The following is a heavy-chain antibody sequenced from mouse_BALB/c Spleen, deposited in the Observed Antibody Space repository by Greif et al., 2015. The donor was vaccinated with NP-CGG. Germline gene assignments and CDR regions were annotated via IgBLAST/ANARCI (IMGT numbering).Heavy chain of an antibody. Sequence: QVQLQQSGAELVRPGSSVKISCKASGYAFSSYWMNWVKQRPGQGLEWIGQIYPGDGDTNYNGKFKGKATLTADKSSSTAYMQLSSLTSEDSAVYFCAREGRNGNYVYWGQGTLVTVSA. V-gene: IGHV1-80*01. D-gene: IGHD2-1*01. CDR1: GYAFSSYW. CDR3: AREGRNGNYVY. CDR2: IYPGDGDT. J-gene: IGHJ3*01.